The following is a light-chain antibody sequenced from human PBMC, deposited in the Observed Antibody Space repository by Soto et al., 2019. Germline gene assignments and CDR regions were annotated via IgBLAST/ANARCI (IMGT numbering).Light chain of an antibody. CDR1: QSVSLH. CDR2: DAS. J-gene: IGKJ5*01. Sequence: EIVLTQSPANLSLSPGERATLSCRASQSVSLHLAWYQQKPGQAPRLLIYDASNRATGVPGRFSGSGSGADFTLTISSLEPEDFAVYYCQQRSNWPPTFGQGTRLEI. V-gene: IGKV3-11*01. CDR3: QQRSNWPPT.